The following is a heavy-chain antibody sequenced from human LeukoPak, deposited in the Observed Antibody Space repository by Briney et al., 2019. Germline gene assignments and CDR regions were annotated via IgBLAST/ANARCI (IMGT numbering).Heavy chain of an antibody. CDR2: ISGSGGST. Sequence: PGGSLRLSCAASGFTFSSYAMSWVRQAPGKGLEWVSAISGSGGSTYQVDSVKGRFTISRDNSKNTLYLQMNSLRAEDTAVCYCARSLSSRFSGPRRPYYFDYWGQGTLVTVSS. CDR1: GFTFSSYA. J-gene: IGHJ4*02. D-gene: IGHD3-16*02. CDR3: ARSLSSRFSGPRRPYYFDY. V-gene: IGHV3-23*01.